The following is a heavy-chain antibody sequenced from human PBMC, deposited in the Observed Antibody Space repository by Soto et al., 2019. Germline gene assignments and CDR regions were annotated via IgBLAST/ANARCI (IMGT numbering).Heavy chain of an antibody. J-gene: IGHJ6*03. D-gene: IGHD2-21*02. CDR2: MNPNSGNT. Sequence: ASVKVSCKASGYTFTSYDINWVRQATGQGLEWMGWMNPNSGNTGYAQKFQGRVTMTRNTSISTAYMELSSLRSEDTAVYYCARGLRGDPRFYYYMDVWGKGTTVTVSS. CDR1: GYTFTSYD. V-gene: IGHV1-8*01. CDR3: ARGLRGDPRFYYYMDV.